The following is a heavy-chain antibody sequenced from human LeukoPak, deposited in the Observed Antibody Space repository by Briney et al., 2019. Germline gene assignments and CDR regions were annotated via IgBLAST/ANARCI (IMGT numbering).Heavy chain of an antibody. CDR1: GNYW. D-gene: IGHD2-15*01. J-gene: IGHJ4*02. Sequence: GGSLRLSCAASGNYWMHWVRQAPGKGLVWVSHINSDGSWTSYADSVRGRFTISKDNAKNTVYLQMNNLRAEDTAVYYCVSFHETYWGRGTLVTVSS. V-gene: IGHV3-74*01. CDR2: INSDGSWT. CDR3: VSFHETY.